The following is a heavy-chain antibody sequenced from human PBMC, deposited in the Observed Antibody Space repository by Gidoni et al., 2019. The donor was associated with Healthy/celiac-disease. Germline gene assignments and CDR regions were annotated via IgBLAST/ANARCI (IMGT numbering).Heavy chain of an antibody. V-gene: IGHV3-43D*03. CDR2: ISWDGGST. CDR1: GFTFDDYA. CDR3: AKDMGASSSWYGFDY. J-gene: IGHJ4*02. Sequence: EVQLVESGGVVVQPGGSRRLSCAASGFTFDDYAMHWVRQAPGKGLEWVSLISWDGGSTYYADSVKGRFTISRDNSKNSLYLQMNSLRAEDTALYYCAKDMGASSSWYGFDYWGQGTLVTVSS. D-gene: IGHD6-13*01.